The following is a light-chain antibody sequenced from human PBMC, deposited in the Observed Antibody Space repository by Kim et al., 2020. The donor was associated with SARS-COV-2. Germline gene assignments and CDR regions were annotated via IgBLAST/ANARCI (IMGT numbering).Light chain of an antibody. J-gene: IGLJ1*01. Sequence: SSELTPDPAVSVALGQTVRITCQGDSLRSYYASWYQQKPGQAPVLVIYGKNNRPSGIPDRFSGSSSGNTASLTITGAQAEDEADYYCNSRDSSGNHLDVF. V-gene: IGLV3-19*01. CDR2: GKN. CDR1: SLRSYY. CDR3: NSRDSSGNHLDV.